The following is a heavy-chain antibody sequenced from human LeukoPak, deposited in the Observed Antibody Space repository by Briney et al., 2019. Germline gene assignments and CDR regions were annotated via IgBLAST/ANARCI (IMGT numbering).Heavy chain of an antibody. D-gene: IGHD5-18*01. V-gene: IGHV3-7*01. CDR1: GSTFSSFW. CDR3: ARLHTAMVVDAFDI. J-gene: IGHJ3*02. CDR2: IKQDGSER. Sequence: GGSLRLSCAASGSTFSSFWMNWVRQAPGKGLEWVANIKQDGSERYYVDSVRGRFTISRDNAKKSLYLEMNSLRAEDTAVYYCARLHTAMVVDAFDIWGQGTMVTVSS.